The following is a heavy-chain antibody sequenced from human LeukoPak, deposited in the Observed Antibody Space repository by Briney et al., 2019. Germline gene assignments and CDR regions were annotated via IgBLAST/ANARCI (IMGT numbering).Heavy chain of an antibody. CDR2: INHSGST. Sequence: SETLSLTCAVYGGSFSGYYWSWIRQPPGKGLEWIGEINHSGSTNYNPSLKSRVTISVDTSKNQFSLKLSSVTAADTAVYYCARDQLDFWSGRREYYYYGMDVWGQGTTVTVSS. J-gene: IGHJ6*02. CDR3: ARDQLDFWSGRREYYYYGMDV. CDR1: GGSFSGYY. D-gene: IGHD3-3*01. V-gene: IGHV4-34*01.